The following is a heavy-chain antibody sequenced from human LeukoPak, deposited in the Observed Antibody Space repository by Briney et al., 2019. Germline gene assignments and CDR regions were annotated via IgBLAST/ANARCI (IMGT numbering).Heavy chain of an antibody. Sequence: GGPLRLSCAASGFTFSSYTMNWVRQAPGKGLEWVSSISSSSLYIYYADSVKGRFTISRDNAKNSLDLQMNSLRAEDTAVYYCARGPDYDFWSGYSQYYFDYWGQGTLVTVSS. J-gene: IGHJ4*02. D-gene: IGHD3-3*01. CDR1: GFTFSSYT. V-gene: IGHV3-21*01. CDR3: ARGPDYDFWSGYSQYYFDY. CDR2: ISSSSLYI.